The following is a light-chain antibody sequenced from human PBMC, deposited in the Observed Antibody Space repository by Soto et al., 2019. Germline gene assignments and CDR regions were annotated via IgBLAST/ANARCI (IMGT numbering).Light chain of an antibody. CDR2: EVR. CDR3: SSYTTTSTLV. Sequence: QSVLTQPASVSGSPGQSITIVCTGTNXDVGSYNLVSWYQQRPGEAPKLIISEVRNRPSGISYRFTGSKSGNTASLTISGLQAEDEADYYCSSYTTTSTLVFVGGTK. V-gene: IGLV2-14*01. CDR1: NXDVGSYNL. J-gene: IGLJ3*02.